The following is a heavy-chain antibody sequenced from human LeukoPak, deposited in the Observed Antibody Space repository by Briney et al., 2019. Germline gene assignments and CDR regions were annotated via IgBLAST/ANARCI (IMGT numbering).Heavy chain of an antibody. V-gene: IGHV3-33*06. CDR1: GVTFSSYG. CDR2: IWYDGSEK. J-gene: IGHJ4*02. Sequence: PGGSLRPSCAASGVTFSSYGMHWVRQSPGKGLEWVAVIWYDGSEKYYADSVKGRFTISRDNSKNTLYLQMNSLRAEDTALYYCAKDLTTGTLSFDSWGQGTLVTVSS. CDR3: AKDLTTGTLSFDS. D-gene: IGHD1-1*01.